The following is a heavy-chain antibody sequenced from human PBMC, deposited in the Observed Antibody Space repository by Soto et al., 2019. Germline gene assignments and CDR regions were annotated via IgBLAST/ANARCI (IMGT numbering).Heavy chain of an antibody. CDR1: GFTFSSYG. Sequence: GGSLRLSCAASGFTFSSYGMHWVRQAPGKGLEWVAVISYDGSNKYYADSVKGRFTISRDNSKNTLYLQMNSLRAEDTAVYYCAKSMASNLVGGLPDYWGQGAQVTVSS. CDR2: ISYDGSNK. D-gene: IGHD3-16*01. CDR3: AKSMASNLVGGLPDY. V-gene: IGHV3-30*18. J-gene: IGHJ4*02.